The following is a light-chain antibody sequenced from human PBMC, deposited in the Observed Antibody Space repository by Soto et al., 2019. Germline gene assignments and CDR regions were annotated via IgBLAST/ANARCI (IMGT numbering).Light chain of an antibody. Sequence: QSVLTQPASVSGSHGQSITISCTGTSSDVGGYNYVSWYQQHPGKAPKLMIYEVSNRPSGVSNRFSGSKSGNTASLTISGLQAEDEADYYCSSYTSSSTHWVFGGGTKLTVL. CDR1: SSDVGGYNY. CDR3: SSYTSSSTHWV. J-gene: IGLJ3*02. CDR2: EVS. V-gene: IGLV2-14*01.